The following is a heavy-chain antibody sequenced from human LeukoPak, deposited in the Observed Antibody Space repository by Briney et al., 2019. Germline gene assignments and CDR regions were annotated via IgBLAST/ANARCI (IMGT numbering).Heavy chain of an antibody. CDR3: AREIGPRQLHLWGSAFDY. J-gene: IGHJ4*02. CDR2: INPSTGST. CDR1: GDTFTRYY. V-gene: IGHV1-46*01. Sequence: ASVKVSCKASGDTFTRYYMHWVRQAPGQGLEWMGIINPSTGSTGYAQKFQGRVTMTRDMSTSTVYMELSSLRSEDTAVYYCAREIGPRQLHLWGSAFDYWGQGTLVTVSS. D-gene: IGHD5-18*01.